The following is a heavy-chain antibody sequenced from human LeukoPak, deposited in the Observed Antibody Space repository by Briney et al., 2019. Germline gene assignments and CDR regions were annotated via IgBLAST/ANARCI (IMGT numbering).Heavy chain of an antibody. Sequence: SETLSLTCTVSGGSISSSSHYWGWIRQPPGKGLEWIGSIYYSGSTYYNPSLKSRVTISVDTSKNQFSLKLSSVTAADTAVYHCASKYPTGGATFDYWGRGTLVTVSS. J-gene: IGHJ4*02. CDR2: IYYSGST. V-gene: IGHV4-39*01. CDR1: GGSISSSSHY. CDR3: ASKYPTGGATFDY. D-gene: IGHD7-27*01.